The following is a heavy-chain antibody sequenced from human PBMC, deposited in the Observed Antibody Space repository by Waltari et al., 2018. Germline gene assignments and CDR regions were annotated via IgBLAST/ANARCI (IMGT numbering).Heavy chain of an antibody. CDR2: INTDGSQK. CDR1: GFTLNTYW. CDR3: TTLARGESGDY. J-gene: IGHJ4*02. Sequence: EVQLVESGRGLVQPRWSLSLSVASSGFTLNTYWMKWLRQAPVKGLEWVDNINTDGSQKFYVDSVKGRVTVSRDNAQNSLYLQMNNLRDEDTAVYYCTTLARGESGDYWGQGTLVTVSS. V-gene: IGHV3-7*01. D-gene: IGHD3-10*01.